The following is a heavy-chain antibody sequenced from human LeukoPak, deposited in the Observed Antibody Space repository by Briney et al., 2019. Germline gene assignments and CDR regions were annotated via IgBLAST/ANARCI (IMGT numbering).Heavy chain of an antibody. V-gene: IGHV3-21*04. CDR1: GFIFSGYS. D-gene: IGHD1-26*01. Sequence: GGSLRLSCAASGFIFSGYSMNWVRQAPGKGLEWVSSISSSSSSIYYADSVKGRFTISRDNSKNTLYLQMNSLRAEDTAVYYCAKGDVGEGYYFDYWGQGTLVTVSS. CDR2: ISSSSSSI. J-gene: IGHJ4*02. CDR3: AKGDVGEGYYFDY.